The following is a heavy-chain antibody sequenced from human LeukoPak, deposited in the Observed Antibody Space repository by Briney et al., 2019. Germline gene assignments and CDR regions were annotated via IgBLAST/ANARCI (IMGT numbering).Heavy chain of an antibody. J-gene: IGHJ3*02. D-gene: IGHD3-22*01. CDR2: IKQDGGDK. CDR3: GRSQWLPYDAIDI. Sequence: PGGSLRLSCAASGFTFSTYWMSWVRQAPGKGLEWVANIKQDGGDKYYVDSVKGRFTISRDNTKNSLYLQMSSLRAEDTAVYYCGRSQWLPYDAIDIWGQGTMVTVSS. V-gene: IGHV3-7*02. CDR1: GFTFSTYW.